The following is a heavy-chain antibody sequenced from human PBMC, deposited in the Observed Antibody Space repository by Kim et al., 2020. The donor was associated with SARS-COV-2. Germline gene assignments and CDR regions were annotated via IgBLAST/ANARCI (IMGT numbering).Heavy chain of an antibody. CDR2: IVVGSGNT. D-gene: IGHD3-22*01. J-gene: IGHJ3*02. Sequence: SVKVSCKASGFTFTSSAVQWVRQARGQRLEWIGWIVVGSGNTNYAQKFQDRVTITRDTSTSTAYMELSSLRSEDTAVYYCAGDSSGSYAFDIWGQGTMVTVSS. V-gene: IGHV1-58*01. CDR1: GFTFTSSA. CDR3: AGDSSGSYAFDI.